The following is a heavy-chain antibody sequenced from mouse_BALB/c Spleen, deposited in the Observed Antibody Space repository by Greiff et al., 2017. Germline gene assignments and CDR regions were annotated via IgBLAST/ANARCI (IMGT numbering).Heavy chain of an antibody. J-gene: IGHJ4*01. CDR1: GYTFTSYW. V-gene: IGHV1-69*02. CDR2: IYPSDSYT. Sequence: VQLQQPGAELVRPGASVKLSCKASGYTFTSYWINWVKQRPGQGLEWIGNIYPSDSYTNYNQKFKDKATLTVDKSSSTAYMQLSSPTSEDSAVYYCTRKVYGSSYYAMDYWGQGTSVTVSS. CDR3: TRKVYGSSYYAMDY. D-gene: IGHD1-1*01.